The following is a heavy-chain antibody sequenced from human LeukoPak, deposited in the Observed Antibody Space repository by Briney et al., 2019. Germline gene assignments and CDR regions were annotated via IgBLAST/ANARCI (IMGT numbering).Heavy chain of an antibody. CDR3: AKLWDSDY. CDR2: ISFNGGKK. Sequence: PGRSLRLSCAVSGLNFSTYGMHWVRQAPGKGLEWVAVISFNGGKKSYADSVKGRFSISRDNSKNTLYLQMNSLRVEDTALYYCAKLWDSDYWGQGTRVTVST. V-gene: IGHV3-30*18. D-gene: IGHD7-27*01. CDR1: GLNFSTYG. J-gene: IGHJ4*02.